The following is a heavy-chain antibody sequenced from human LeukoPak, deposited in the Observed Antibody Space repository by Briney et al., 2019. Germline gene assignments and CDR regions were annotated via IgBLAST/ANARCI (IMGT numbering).Heavy chain of an antibody. D-gene: IGHD5-24*01. CDR2: IYYSGST. CDR3: ARQRLHRYDYIPATFDI. V-gene: IGHV4-39*01. CDR1: GGSISSSSYY. J-gene: IGHJ3*02. Sequence: SETLSVTCTVSGGSISSSSYYWGWIRQPPGKGLEWIGSIYYSGSTYNNPSLKSRVTISVHMSKNQFSLKLSSVTAADTALYYCARQRLHRYDYIPATFDIWGQGTMVTVSS.